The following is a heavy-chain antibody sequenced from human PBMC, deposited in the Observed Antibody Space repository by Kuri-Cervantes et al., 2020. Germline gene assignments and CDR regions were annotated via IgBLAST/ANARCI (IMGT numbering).Heavy chain of an antibody. CDR2: ISYNSGTI. D-gene: IGHD7-27*01. Sequence: GGSLRLSCAASGFTFDDYAMHWVRQAPGKGLEWVSYISYNSGTIYYADSVKGRFTISRDNAKNSLYLQMNSLRDEDTAVYYCTRDGDGNFDHWGQGTLVTVSS. CDR1: GFTFDDYA. J-gene: IGHJ4*02. CDR3: TRDGDGNFDH. V-gene: IGHV3-48*02.